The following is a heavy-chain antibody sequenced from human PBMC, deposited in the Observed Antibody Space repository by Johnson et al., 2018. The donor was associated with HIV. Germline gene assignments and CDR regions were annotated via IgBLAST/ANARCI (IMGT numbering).Heavy chain of an antibody. J-gene: IGHJ3*02. CDR1: GFIVSSDY. Sequence: VQLVESGGGLVQPGGSLRLSCAASGFIVSSDYMSWVRQAPGKGLEWVSLIYSGGRTEYTDSVKGRFTISRDNSKNTLYLQMNNLRAEDTAVYYCARAHDAFDIWGQGTMVTVSS. CDR2: IYSGGRT. V-gene: IGHV3-66*02. CDR3: ARAHDAFDI.